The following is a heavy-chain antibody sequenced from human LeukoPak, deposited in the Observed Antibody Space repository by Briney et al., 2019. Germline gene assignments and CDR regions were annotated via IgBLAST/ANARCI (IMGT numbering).Heavy chain of an antibody. CDR2: ISYDGSNK. Sequence: GGSLRLSCAASGFTLSSYAMHWVRQAPGKGLEWVAVISYDGSNKYYADSVKGRFTISRDNSKNTLYLQMNSLRAEDTAVYYCAKDKGSLHFDYWGQGTLVTVSS. V-gene: IGHV3-30*04. CDR3: AKDKGSLHFDY. D-gene: IGHD2-15*01. CDR1: GFTLSSYA. J-gene: IGHJ4*02.